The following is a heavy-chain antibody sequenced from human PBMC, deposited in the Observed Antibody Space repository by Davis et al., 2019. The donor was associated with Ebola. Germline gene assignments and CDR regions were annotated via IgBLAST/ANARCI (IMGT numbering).Heavy chain of an antibody. CDR3: ARLRRYYYGSGSCDY. CDR1: GYTFTNYG. J-gene: IGHJ4*02. CDR2: INPHNGNT. D-gene: IGHD3-10*01. V-gene: IGHV1-18*04. Sequence: ASVKVSCKASGYTFTNYGITWVRQAPGQGLEWMGWINPHNGNTNYAQNVQGRVIMTTDTATTTAYMEVGGLRSDDTAVYYCARLRRYYYGSGSCDYWGQGTLVTVSS.